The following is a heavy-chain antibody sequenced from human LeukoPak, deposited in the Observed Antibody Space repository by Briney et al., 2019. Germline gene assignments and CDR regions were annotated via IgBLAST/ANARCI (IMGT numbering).Heavy chain of an antibody. Sequence: GGSLRLSCTASGFTFSGAWMTWVRQAPGKGLEWVANIREDGTEKNYVDSVKGRFTISRDNAKNSLSLQMSNLRDDDTAIYYCARHVGISFWGQGTLVTVSS. V-gene: IGHV3-7*01. CDR3: ARHVGISF. CDR2: IREDGTEK. J-gene: IGHJ4*02. D-gene: IGHD7-27*01. CDR1: GFTFSGAW.